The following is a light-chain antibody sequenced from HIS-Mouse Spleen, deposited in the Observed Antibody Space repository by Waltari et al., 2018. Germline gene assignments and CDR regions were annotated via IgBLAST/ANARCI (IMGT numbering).Light chain of an antibody. CDR2: DDS. CDR3: SSYTSSSTV. V-gene: IGLV3-21*02. J-gene: IGLJ1*01. CDR1: NIGSKS. Sequence: SYVLTQPPSVSVAPGQTARITCGGNNIGSKSVHWYQQKPGQAPVLVVYDDSDRPSGIPERFSGSNSGSTASLTISELQAEDEADYYCSSYTSSSTVFGTGTKVTVL.